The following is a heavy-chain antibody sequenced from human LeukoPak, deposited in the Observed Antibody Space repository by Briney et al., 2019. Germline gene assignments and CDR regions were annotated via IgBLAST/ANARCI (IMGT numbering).Heavy chain of an antibody. D-gene: IGHD3-10*01. Sequence: SETLSLSCTVSTDPMSNYYWSWIRQPAGKGLERVGRVSVSGSTDYNASLRGRVTMSIDTSKNQCSLELRSVTAADTAVYYCVRDAHYYGSGSRNKAIDYWGQGTLVTVSS. V-gene: IGHV4-4*07. J-gene: IGHJ4*02. CDR3: VRDAHYYGSGSRNKAIDY. CDR1: TDPMSNYY. CDR2: VSVSGST.